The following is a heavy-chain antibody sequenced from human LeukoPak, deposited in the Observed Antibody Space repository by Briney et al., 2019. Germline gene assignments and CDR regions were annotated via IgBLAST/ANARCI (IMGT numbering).Heavy chain of an antibody. CDR2: INGGGSCT. Sequence: GGSLRLSCAASGFTFSSSWMHWVRRAPGQGLVWVSRINGGGSCTYYADSVKGRFTISRDNAKNTLYLQMNSLRGEDTAEYYCAEDCAVADVDNYWGQGTLVTVSS. CDR1: GFTFSSSW. D-gene: IGHD6-19*01. V-gene: IGHV3-74*01. CDR3: AEDCAVADVDNY. J-gene: IGHJ4*02.